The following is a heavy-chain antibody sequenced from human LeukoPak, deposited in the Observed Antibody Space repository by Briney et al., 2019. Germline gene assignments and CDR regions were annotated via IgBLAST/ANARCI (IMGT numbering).Heavy chain of an antibody. D-gene: IGHD2-2*01. V-gene: IGHV4-59*05. CDR2: IYYSGST. CDR3: AGLYCSSTSCYYNWFDP. CDR1: GFTFSSYSMN. J-gene: IGHJ5*02. Sequence: GSLRLSCAASGFTFSSYSMNWVRQPPGKGLEWIGSIYYSGSTYYNPSLKSRVTISVDTSKNQFSLKLSSVTAADTAVYYCAGLYCSSTSCYYNWFDPWGQGTLVTVSS.